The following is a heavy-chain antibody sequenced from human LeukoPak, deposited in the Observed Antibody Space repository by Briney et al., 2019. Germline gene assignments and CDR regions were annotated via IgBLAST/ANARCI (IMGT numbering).Heavy chain of an antibody. V-gene: IGHV4-39*01. D-gene: IGHD4-11*01. J-gene: IGHJ4*02. CDR1: GGSISSSSYY. CDR2: IYYSGST. CDR3: ARLLGERYSNLMYYFDY. Sequence: SETLSLTCTVSGGSISSSSYYWGWIRRPPGKGLEWIGSIYYSGSTYYNPSLKSRVTISVDTSKNQFSLKLSSVTAADTAVYYCARLLGERYSNLMYYFDYWGQGTLVTVSS.